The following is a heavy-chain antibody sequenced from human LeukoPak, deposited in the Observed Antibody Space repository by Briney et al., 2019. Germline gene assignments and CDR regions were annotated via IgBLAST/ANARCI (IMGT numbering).Heavy chain of an antibody. CDR1: GFTFSSYA. J-gene: IGHJ4*02. D-gene: IGHD4-17*01. Sequence: GGSLRLSCAPSGFTFSSYAVSWVRQAPGRGREWVSAISGSGGSTYYVHSVKGRFTISRDNSKNTLYLQMNSLRAEDPAVYYCAKASVTTAPDYWGQGALVTVSS. CDR3: AKASVTTAPDY. V-gene: IGHV3-23*02. CDR2: ISGSGGST.